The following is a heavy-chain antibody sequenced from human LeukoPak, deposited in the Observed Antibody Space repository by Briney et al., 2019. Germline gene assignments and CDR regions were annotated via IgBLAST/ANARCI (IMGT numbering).Heavy chain of an antibody. V-gene: IGHV1-2*02. Sequence: ASVKVSCKASGYTFTGYYMHWVRQAPGQGLEWMGWINPNSGGTNYAQKFQGRVTMTRDTSISTAYMELSRLRSDDTAVYYCARDIMVRGVIHWLDPWGQGTLVTVSS. CDR1: GYTFTGYY. D-gene: IGHD3-10*01. CDR2: INPNSGGT. J-gene: IGHJ5*02. CDR3: ARDIMVRGVIHWLDP.